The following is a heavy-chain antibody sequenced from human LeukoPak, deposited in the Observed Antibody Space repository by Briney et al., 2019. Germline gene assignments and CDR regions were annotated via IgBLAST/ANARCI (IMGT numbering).Heavy chain of an antibody. CDR1: GFTFSSYS. J-gene: IGHJ3*02. D-gene: IGHD6-19*01. CDR3: ARDSRGWLRQGAFDI. V-gene: IGHV3-21*01. CDR2: ISSSSSYI. Sequence: GGSLRLSCAASGFTFSSYSMNWVRQAPGKGLEWVSSISSSSSYIYYADSVKGRFTISRDNAKNSPYLQMNSLRAEDTAVYYCARDSRGWLRQGAFDIWGQGTMVTVSS.